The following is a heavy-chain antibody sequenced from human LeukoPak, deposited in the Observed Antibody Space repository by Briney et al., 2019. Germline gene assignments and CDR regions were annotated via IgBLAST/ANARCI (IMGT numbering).Heavy chain of an antibody. CDR2: IYYSGST. CDR1: GGSISSYY. V-gene: IGHV4-59*01. CDR3: ARDGDDYGAWWYGMDV. Sequence: PSETLSLTCTVSGGSISSYYWSWIRQPPGKGLEWIGYIYYSGSTNYNPSLKSRVTISVDTSKNRFSLKLSSVTAADTAVYYCARDGDDYGAWWYGMDVWGKGTTVTVSS. J-gene: IGHJ6*04. D-gene: IGHD4-17*01.